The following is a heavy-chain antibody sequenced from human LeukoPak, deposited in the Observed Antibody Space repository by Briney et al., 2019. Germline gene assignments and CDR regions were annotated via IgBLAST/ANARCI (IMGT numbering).Heavy chain of an antibody. CDR1: GYSFTTFA. Sequence: ASVKVSCKASGYSFTTFAMNWVRQAPGQGLEWMGWINTNTGNPTYAQDFTGRFVFSLDTSVATTFLEISSLKAEDTAIYYCARSSWIQQSSDFWGQGTLVTVSS. V-gene: IGHV7-4-1*02. J-gene: IGHJ4*02. CDR2: INTNTGNP. CDR3: ARSSWIQQSSDF. D-gene: IGHD5-18*01.